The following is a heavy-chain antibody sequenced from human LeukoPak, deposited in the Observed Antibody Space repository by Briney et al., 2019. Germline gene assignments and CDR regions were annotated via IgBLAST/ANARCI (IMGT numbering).Heavy chain of an antibody. CDR1: GFTFDDYA. J-gene: IGHJ6*02. D-gene: IGHD3-9*01. Sequence: PGGSLRLSCAASGFTFDDYAMHWVRHAPGKGLEWVSGISWNSGSIGYADSVKGRFTISRDNAKNSLYLQMNSLRAEDTALYYCAKDIRAYYDILTGYYYYYGMDVWGQGTTVTVSS. CDR3: AKDIRAYYDILTGYYYYYGMDV. CDR2: ISWNSGSI. V-gene: IGHV3-9*01.